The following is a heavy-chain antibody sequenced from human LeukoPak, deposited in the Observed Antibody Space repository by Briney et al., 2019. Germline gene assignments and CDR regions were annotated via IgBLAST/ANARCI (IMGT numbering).Heavy chain of an antibody. CDR1: GFSFEDFA. D-gene: IGHD6-19*01. V-gene: IGHV3-7*01. CDR2: IKQDGSEK. Sequence: GGSLRLSCRSSGFSFEDFAMGWVRQAPGKGLEWVANIKQDGSEKYYVDSVKGRFTISRDNAKNSLFLQMNSLRAEDTAVYYCARGPAAGNLLGYWGQGALVTVSS. CDR3: ARGPAAGNLLGY. J-gene: IGHJ4*02.